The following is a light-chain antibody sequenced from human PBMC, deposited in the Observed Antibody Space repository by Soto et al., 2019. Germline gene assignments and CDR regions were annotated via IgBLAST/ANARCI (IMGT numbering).Light chain of an antibody. CDR2: GAS. J-gene: IGKJ5*01. Sequence: DILLTQSPSFLSSSVGDSVTITCRASQGISSDLAWYQQKPGKAPSLLIYGASTLQSGIPSRFSGSGSGTDFTLTISSLQPEDFATYYCQQSYSTPPAFGQGTRVEIK. V-gene: IGKV1-39*01. CDR1: QGISSD. CDR3: QQSYSTPPA.